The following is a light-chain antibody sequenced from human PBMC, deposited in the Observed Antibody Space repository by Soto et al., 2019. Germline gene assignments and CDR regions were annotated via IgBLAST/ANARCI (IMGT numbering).Light chain of an antibody. Sequence: QSVLTQPASVSGSPGQSITISCTGTSSDVGGYNYVSWYQQHPGKAPKHMIYEVSNRPSGVSNRFSGSKSGNTASLTISGLQAEDEADYYCSSYTSISTVVSGGGTKLTVL. J-gene: IGLJ2*01. CDR3: SSYTSISTVV. CDR1: SSDVGGYNY. CDR2: EVS. V-gene: IGLV2-14*01.